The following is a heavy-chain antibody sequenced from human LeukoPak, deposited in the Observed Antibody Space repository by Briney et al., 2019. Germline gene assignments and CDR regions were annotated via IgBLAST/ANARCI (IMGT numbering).Heavy chain of an antibody. V-gene: IGHV3-7*01. CDR1: GFTFSSYW. J-gene: IGHJ4*02. CDR2: IKQDGSEK. D-gene: IGHD5-12*01. Sequence: PGGSLRLSCAAPGFTFSSYWMSWVRQAPGKGLEWVANIKQDGSEKYYVDSVKGRFTISRDNAKNSLYLQMNSLRAEDTAVYYCARVRPDIVATIGLNGYWGQGTLVTVSS. CDR3: ARVRPDIVATIGLNGY.